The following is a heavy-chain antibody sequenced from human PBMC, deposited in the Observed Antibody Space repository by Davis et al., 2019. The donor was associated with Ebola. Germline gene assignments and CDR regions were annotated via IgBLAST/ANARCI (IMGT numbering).Heavy chain of an antibody. V-gene: IGHV1-69*13. CDR2: IIPIFGTA. D-gene: IGHD6-19*01. CDR3: ARGSLQWLVPGMHYYMDV. J-gene: IGHJ6*03. Sequence: SVKVSCKASGGTFSSYAISWVRQAPGQGLEWMGGIIPIFGTANYAQKFQGRVTITADESTSTAYMELSSLRSEDTAVYYCARGSLQWLVPGMHYYMDVWGKGTTVTVSS. CDR1: GGTFSSYA.